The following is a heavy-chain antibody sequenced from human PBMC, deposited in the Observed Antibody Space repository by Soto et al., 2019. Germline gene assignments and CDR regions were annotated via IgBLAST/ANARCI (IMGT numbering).Heavy chain of an antibody. CDR1: GALVSSNSAA. Sequence: TPSLTCALSGALVSSNSAAWNWIRQSPSRGNEWQGRTYYRSKWNNDYEVSVKSRITITPNTSNNQFSLQLNSVTPEDTAVYYSATVWVDRITGTTFWFDPWGQGTLVTVSS. CDR2: TYYRSKWNN. J-gene: IGHJ5*02. D-gene: IGHD1-7*01. V-gene: IGHV6-1*01. CDR3: ATVWVDRITGTTFWFDP.